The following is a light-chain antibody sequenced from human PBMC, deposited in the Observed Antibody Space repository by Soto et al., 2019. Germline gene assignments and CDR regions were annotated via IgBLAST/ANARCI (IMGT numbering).Light chain of an antibody. CDR3: CSHAGSFTLV. V-gene: IGLV2-11*01. CDR1: SSDVGGYNY. Sequence: QSVLTQPRSVSGSPGQSVTISCTGTSSDVGGYNYVSWYQKYPGKAPRLMIYDVSKRPSGVPDRFSGSKSGNTASLTISGLQAEDAADYYCCSHAGSFTLVFGGGTKVTVL. J-gene: IGLJ2*01. CDR2: DVS.